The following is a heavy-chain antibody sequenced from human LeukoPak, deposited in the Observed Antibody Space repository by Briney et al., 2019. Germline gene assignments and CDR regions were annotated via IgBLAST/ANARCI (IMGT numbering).Heavy chain of an antibody. V-gene: IGHV3-7*01. J-gene: IGHJ4*02. CDR2: IKQDGSEK. Sequence: GGSLRLSCAASGFTFSNAWMSWVRQAPGKGLEWVANIKQDGSEKYYVDSVKGRFTISRDNAKNSLYLQMNSLRAEDTAVYYCARGSSGSYTVYYFDYWGQGTLVTVSS. CDR3: ARGSSGSYTVYYFDY. CDR1: GFTFSNAW. D-gene: IGHD1-26*01.